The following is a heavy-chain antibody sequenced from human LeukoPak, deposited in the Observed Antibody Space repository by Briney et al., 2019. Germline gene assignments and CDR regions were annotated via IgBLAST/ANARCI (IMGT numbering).Heavy chain of an antibody. CDR3: AREYYDFWSGYDPTFSWFDP. D-gene: IGHD3-3*01. J-gene: IGHJ5*02. CDR1: GFTFSSYW. Sequence: GGSLRLSCGASGFTFSSYWVSWGRQGPGKGVEGVANIKQDGREKYYVDSVKGRFTISRDNAKNSLYLQMNSLRAEDTAVYYCAREYYDFWSGYDPTFSWFDPWAREPWSPSPQ. V-gene: IGHV3-7*01. CDR2: IKQDGREK.